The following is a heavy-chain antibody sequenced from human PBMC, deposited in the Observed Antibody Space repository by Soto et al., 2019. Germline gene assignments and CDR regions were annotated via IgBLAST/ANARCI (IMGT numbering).Heavy chain of an antibody. J-gene: IGHJ6*02. Sequence: GESLKISCKGSGYKFSNLWLGWVRQMPGKGLECIGVMYPGTSDIRYSPSFQGQVTISADNSISTAYLHWNSLKASDTALYYCATQRDFYYGMDVWGQGTTVTVSS. CDR2: MYPGTSDI. CDR3: ATQRDFYYGMDV. V-gene: IGHV5-51*01. CDR1: GYKFSNLW. D-gene: IGHD6-25*01.